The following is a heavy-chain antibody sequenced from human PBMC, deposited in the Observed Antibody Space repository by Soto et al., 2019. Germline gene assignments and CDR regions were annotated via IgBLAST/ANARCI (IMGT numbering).Heavy chain of an antibody. CDR1: GYTFTSYA. V-gene: IGHV1-3*05. Sequence: QVQLVQSGAEEKKPGASVKVSCKASGYTFTSYAMHWVRQAPGQRLEWMGWINAGNGNTKYSQKFQGRVTITRDTSASTAYMELSSLRSEDTAVYYCARGSGYYYWDDYWGQGILVTVSS. J-gene: IGHJ4*02. D-gene: IGHD3-22*01. CDR3: ARGSGYYYWDDY. CDR2: INAGNGNT.